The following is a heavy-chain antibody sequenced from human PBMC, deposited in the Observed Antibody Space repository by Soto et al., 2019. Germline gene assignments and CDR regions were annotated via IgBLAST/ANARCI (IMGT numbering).Heavy chain of an antibody. CDR3: ARDLSPYCTNGVCYNGYYFDY. D-gene: IGHD2-8*01. CDR1: GGSISSYY. CDR2: IYYSGST. V-gene: IGHV4-59*01. Sequence: QVQLQESGPGLVKPSETLSLTCTVSGGSISSYYWSWIRQPPGKGLEWIGYIYYSGSTNYNPSLKSRVTISVDTSKYQLSLKLSSVTAADTAVYYCARDLSPYCTNGVCYNGYYFDYWGQGTLVTVSS. J-gene: IGHJ4*02.